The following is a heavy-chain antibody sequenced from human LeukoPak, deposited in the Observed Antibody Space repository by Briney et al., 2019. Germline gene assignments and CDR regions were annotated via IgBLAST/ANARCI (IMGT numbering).Heavy chain of an antibody. CDR3: ARVNVTYYYDSSGYYGYYFDY. D-gene: IGHD3-22*01. CDR2: INWNGGST. V-gene: IGHV3-20*04. J-gene: IGHJ4*02. Sequence: GGSLRLSCAASGFTFDDYGMSWVRQAPGKGLEWVSDINWNGGSTGYADSVKGRFTISRDNAKNSLYLQMNSLRAEDTALYYCARVNVTYYYDSSGYYGYYFDYWGQGTLVNVSS. CDR1: GFTFDDYG.